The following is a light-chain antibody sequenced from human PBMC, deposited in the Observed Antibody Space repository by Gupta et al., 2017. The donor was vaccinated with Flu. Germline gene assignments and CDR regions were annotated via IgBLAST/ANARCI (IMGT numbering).Light chain of an antibody. CDR3: QQRADWPLT. Sequence: EVVLTQSPATLSLSPGERATLSCRASQSARGALAWYQQKPGQAPRLLVYDDSNRAAGIPVKFSGSGSGTDFTLTISNLEPEDFAVYYCQQRADWPLTFGGGTKVEIK. CDR2: DDS. CDR1: QSARGA. J-gene: IGKJ4*01. V-gene: IGKV3-11*01.